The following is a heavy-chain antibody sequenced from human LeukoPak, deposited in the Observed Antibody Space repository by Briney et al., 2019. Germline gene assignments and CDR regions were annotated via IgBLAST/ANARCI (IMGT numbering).Heavy chain of an antibody. CDR2: TSAYNGNT. Sequence: ASVNLSRTASASTFTSYGISWVRHPPAQGHELMGGTSAYNGNTNYAQKVQGRVTMTTDTSSSTAYMELRSLRSDDTAVYYCARAGYSYGYWASKAGSNWFHGWGQGTLVTVSS. V-gene: IGHV1-18*01. J-gene: IGHJ5*02. CDR1: ASTFTSYG. CDR3: ARAGYSYGYWASKAGSNWFHG. D-gene: IGHD5-18*01.